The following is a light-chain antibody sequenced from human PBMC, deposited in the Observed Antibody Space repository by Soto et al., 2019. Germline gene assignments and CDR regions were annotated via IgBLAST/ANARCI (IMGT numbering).Light chain of an antibody. CDR3: QNWGTDMGV. Sequence: QPVLTQSPSASASLGASVKLTCTLSSGHSTYAIAWHQQQPEKGPRYLMKLNSDGTHITGDGIPYRFSGSSSGAERYLTSSSLLSEDEAAYYCQNWGTDMGVFGGGTKLTVL. CDR1: SGHSTYA. CDR2: LNSDGTH. J-gene: IGLJ2*01. V-gene: IGLV4-69*01.